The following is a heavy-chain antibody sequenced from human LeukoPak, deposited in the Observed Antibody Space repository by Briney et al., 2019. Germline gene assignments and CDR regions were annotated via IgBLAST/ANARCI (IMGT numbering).Heavy chain of an antibody. V-gene: IGHV1-2*02. J-gene: IGHJ5*01. CDR3: ARVCDNWNFIGFDL. Sequence: ASVSVSCTASGYTFTGYYIHSLPQAPGPGVEGMGWCIPKFGGKNYAQIFQGRVTIPRETSISTPYMELSGLRADDTAVYYCARVCDNWNFIGFDLWGGGTVVSVSS. D-gene: IGHD1-7*01. CDR1: GYTFTGYY. CDR2: CIPKFGGK.